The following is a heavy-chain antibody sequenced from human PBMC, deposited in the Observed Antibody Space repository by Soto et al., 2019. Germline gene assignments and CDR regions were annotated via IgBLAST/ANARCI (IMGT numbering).Heavy chain of an antibody. CDR3: ATGRGDTAMAWYY. D-gene: IGHD5-18*01. Sequence: QVQLQESGPGLVKPSETLSLTCTVSGGSISSYYWSWIRQSPGKGLEWIGYIYYSGSTKYNPSLKSRGTRSVDTSKNQFSLKLGSVTPADTAVYYWATGRGDTAMAWYYWGQGTLVTVSS. CDR2: IYYSGST. J-gene: IGHJ4*02. V-gene: IGHV4-59*01. CDR1: GGSISSYY.